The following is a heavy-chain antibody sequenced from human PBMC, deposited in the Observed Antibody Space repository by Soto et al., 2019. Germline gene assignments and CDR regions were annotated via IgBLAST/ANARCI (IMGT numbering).Heavy chain of an antibody. J-gene: IGHJ6*02. CDR3: ARGDSTDCSNGVCSFFYNHDMDV. CDR2: INPKSVGT. CDR1: GYSFTDYH. V-gene: IGHV1-2*04. D-gene: IGHD2-8*01. Sequence: ASVKVSCKASGYSFTDYHIHWVRQAPGQGLEWLGRINPKSVGTSTAQKFQGWVTMTTDTSISTASMELTRLTSNDTAIYYCARGDSTDCSNGVCSFFYNHDMDVWGRGTTVTVCS.